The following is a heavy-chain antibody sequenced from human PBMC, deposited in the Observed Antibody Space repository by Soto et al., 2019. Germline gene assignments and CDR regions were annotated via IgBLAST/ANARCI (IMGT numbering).Heavy chain of an antibody. CDR3: ARHQETIWSGYYAWFDP. CDR1: GGSISSYY. J-gene: IGHJ5*02. Sequence: SETLSLTCTVSGGSISSYYWSWIRQPPGKGLEWIGYIYYSGSTNYNPSLKSRVTISVDTSKNQFSLKLSSVTAADTAVYYCARHQETIWSGYYAWFDPWGQGTLVTVSS. CDR2: IYYSGST. D-gene: IGHD3-3*01. V-gene: IGHV4-59*08.